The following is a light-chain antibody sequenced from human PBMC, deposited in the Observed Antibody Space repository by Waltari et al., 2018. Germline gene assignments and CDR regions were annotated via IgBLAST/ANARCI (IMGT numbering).Light chain of an antibody. CDR2: GAS. Sequence: ETVMTQSPATLSVSPRERATLSCRARPSVRSNLAWYQQKPGQAPRLLIHGASTRATGIPASFSGSGSGTEFTLTISSLQSEDFAVYYCQQYNNWPLTFGQGTKVEIK. J-gene: IGKJ1*01. CDR3: QQYNNWPLT. V-gene: IGKV3-15*01. CDR1: PSVRSN.